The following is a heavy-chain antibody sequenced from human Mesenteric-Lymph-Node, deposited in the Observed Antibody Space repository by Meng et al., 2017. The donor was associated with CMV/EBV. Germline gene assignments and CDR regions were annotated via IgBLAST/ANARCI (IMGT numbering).Heavy chain of an antibody. CDR1: GYTFTDHN. V-gene: IGHV1-2*02. D-gene: IGHD3-3*01. J-gene: IGHJ5*02. CDR2: IKPNTGVT. CDR3: ATREVWSGGSRPFS. Sequence: ASVKVSCKASGYTFTDHNMHWVRQAPGQGLEWMGWIKPNTGVTNYAQKFQGRVTMTSDTSITTAYMELSRLRFDDTGVYYCATREVWSGGSRPFSWGQGTLVTVSS.